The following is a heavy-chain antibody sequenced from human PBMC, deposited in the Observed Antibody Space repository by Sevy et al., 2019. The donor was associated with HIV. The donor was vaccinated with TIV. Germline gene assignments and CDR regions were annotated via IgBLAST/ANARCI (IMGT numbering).Heavy chain of an antibody. CDR3: ARDVSSPYGDYEGYYFDY. D-gene: IGHD4-17*01. J-gene: IGHJ4*02. V-gene: IGHV3-7*01. Sequence: GGSLRLSCAASGFIFNDYWMSWVRQAPGKGVEWVANIKQDGSEKYYVDSVKGRFTISRDNAKNSLYLQMNSLRAEDTAVYYCARDVSSPYGDYEGYYFDYWGQGNLVTVSS. CDR2: IKQDGSEK. CDR1: GFIFNDYW.